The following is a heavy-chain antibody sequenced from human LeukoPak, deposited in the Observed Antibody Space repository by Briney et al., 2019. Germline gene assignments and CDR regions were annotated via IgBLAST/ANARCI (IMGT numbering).Heavy chain of an antibody. CDR1: GYSISSGYY. D-gene: IGHD2/OR15-2a*01. CDR3: AIRVLRRRNFDY. CDR2: INHSGST. V-gene: IGHV4-38-2*02. Sequence: SSETLSLTCTVSGYSISSGYYWGWIRQPPGKGLEWIGEINHSGSTNYNPSLKSRVTISVDTSKNQFSLKLSSVTAADTAVYYCAIRVLRRRNFDYWGQGTLVTVSS. J-gene: IGHJ4*02.